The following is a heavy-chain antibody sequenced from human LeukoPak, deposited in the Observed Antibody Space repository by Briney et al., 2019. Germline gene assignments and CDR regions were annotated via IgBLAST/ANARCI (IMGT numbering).Heavy chain of an antibody. V-gene: IGHV4-38-2*02. D-gene: IGHD4-17*01. CDR3: ATVGASHYGDWYFDS. CDR2: VDPTGNT. CDR1: AYSISRDYY. J-gene: IGHJ4*02. Sequence: SETLSLTCTVSAYSISRDYYWGWFRQSPGQGLDWIGNVDPTGNTYYNPSLESRATISLDTSKRQFFLKLTSLTAADTAVYYCATVGASHYGDWYFDSWGQGTRVTVSS.